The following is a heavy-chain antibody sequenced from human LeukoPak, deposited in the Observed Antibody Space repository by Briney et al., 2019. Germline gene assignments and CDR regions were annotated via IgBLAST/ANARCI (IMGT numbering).Heavy chain of an antibody. Sequence: GGSLRLSCAASGFNFRDAAMTWVRQAPGMGLEYVSAINDYGTTTYYGDSVRGRVTISRDDSKNSVHLQMSSLRAEDTAVYYCVKDLSGWYSFDYWGQGTLVTVS. CDR3: VKDLSGWYSFDY. D-gene: IGHD6-19*01. J-gene: IGHJ4*02. CDR1: GFNFRDAA. V-gene: IGHV3-64D*09. CDR2: INDYGTTT.